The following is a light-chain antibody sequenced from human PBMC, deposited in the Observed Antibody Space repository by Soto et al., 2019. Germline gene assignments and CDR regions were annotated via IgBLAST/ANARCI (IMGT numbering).Light chain of an antibody. CDR2: AAS. CDR3: QQSYSTPHFT. V-gene: IGKV1-39*01. CDR1: QSISSY. J-gene: IGKJ3*01. Sequence: DIQMTQSPSFLSASVGDRVTITCRASQSISSYLNWYQQKPGKAPKLLIYAASSLQSGVPSKFSGSGSGTDFTLTISSLQPEDFATYYCQQSYSTPHFTFGPGTKVDIK.